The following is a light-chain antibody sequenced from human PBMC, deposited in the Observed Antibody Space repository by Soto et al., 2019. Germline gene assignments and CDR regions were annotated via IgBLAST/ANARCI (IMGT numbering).Light chain of an antibody. CDR3: QQYGSSIT. CDR1: QSVPRSY. CDR2: GTS. Sequence: EIVLTQSPGTLSLSPGERATLSCRASQSVPRSYLAWYQQKPGQAPRLLIYGTSSRATGIPDRFSGSGSGTVFTLTISRLEPEDFSGFYCQQYGSSITFGQGTRLEIK. J-gene: IGKJ5*01. V-gene: IGKV3-20*01.